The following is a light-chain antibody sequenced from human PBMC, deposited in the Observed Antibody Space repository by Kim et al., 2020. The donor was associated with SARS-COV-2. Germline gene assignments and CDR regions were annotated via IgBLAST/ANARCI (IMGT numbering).Light chain of an antibody. CDR3: QHTYSPPRT. J-gene: IGKJ1*01. V-gene: IGKV1-39*01. Sequence: ASVGDRVTITCRASQSISTYWNWYQQKPGEAPKRLIYATFNLQSGVPSRFSGSGSGTDFTLTISSLQPKDFATYYCQHTYSPPRTFGQGTKVYIK. CDR2: ATF. CDR1: QSISTY.